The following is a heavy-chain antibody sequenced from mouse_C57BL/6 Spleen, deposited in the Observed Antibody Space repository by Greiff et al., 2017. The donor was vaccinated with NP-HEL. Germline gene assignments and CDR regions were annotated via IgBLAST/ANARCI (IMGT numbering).Heavy chain of an antibody. CDR2: IYPGDGDT. CDR3: VREAYGNYGYFDV. V-gene: IGHV1-80*01. D-gene: IGHD2-1*01. CDR1: GYAFSSYW. J-gene: IGHJ1*03. Sequence: VQLQQSGAELVKPGASVKISCKASGYAFSSYWMNWVKQRPGKGLEWIGQIYPGDGDTNYNGKFKGKATLTADKSSSTAYMQLSSLTSEDSAVYFCVREAYGNYGYFDVWGTGTTVTVSS.